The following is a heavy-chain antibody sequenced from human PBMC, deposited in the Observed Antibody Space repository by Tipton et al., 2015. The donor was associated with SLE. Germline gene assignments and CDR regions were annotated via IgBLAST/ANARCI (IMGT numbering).Heavy chain of an antibody. Sequence: SLRLSCAASGFTVSSNYMSWVRQAPGKGLEWVSVIYSGGSTYYADSVKGRFTISRDNSKNTLYLQMNSLRAEDTAVYYCARAGTSRLADDAFDIWGQGTMVTVSS. J-gene: IGHJ3*02. CDR1: GFTVSSNY. V-gene: IGHV3-53*01. D-gene: IGHD1-14*01. CDR3: ARAGTSRLADDAFDI. CDR2: IYSGGST.